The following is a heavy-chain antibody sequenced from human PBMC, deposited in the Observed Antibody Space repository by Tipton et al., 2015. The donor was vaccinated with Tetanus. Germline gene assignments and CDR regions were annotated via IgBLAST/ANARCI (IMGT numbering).Heavy chain of an antibody. D-gene: IGHD3-10*01. Sequence: SLRLSCVASGFIVSSHYMSWVRQAPGKGLEWVSVMYSGGDTYYVDSVKGRFSISRDNAKNTLYLQMNSLRVEDTAVYYCARSKLLWFGESLSGFDSWGQGTLVTVSA. V-gene: IGHV3-53*01. CDR3: ARSKLLWFGESLSGFDS. CDR2: MYSGGDT. J-gene: IGHJ4*02. CDR1: GFIVSSHY.